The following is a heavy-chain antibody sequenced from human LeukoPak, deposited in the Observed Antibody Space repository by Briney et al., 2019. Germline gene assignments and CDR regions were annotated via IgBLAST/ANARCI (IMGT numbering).Heavy chain of an antibody. Sequence: SETLSLTCTVSGGSISGSNYYWGWIRQPPGKGLEWIGSIYYSGSTYYNPSLKSRVTISVDTSKNQFSLKLSSVTAADTAVYYCARTRYYYNSRSYGAPYYFDYWGQGTLVTVSS. CDR1: GGSISGSNYY. D-gene: IGHD3-10*01. CDR3: ARTRYYYNSRSYGAPYYFDY. CDR2: IYYSGST. V-gene: IGHV4-39*01. J-gene: IGHJ4*02.